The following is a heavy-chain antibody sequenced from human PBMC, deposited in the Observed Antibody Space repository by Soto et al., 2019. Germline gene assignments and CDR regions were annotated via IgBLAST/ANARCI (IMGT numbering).Heavy chain of an antibody. D-gene: IGHD1-1*01. J-gene: IGHJ4*02. CDR3: AKEQSWKATDY. CDR1: GFTFSNYA. V-gene: IGHV3-23*01. CDR2: ISGTGGST. Sequence: EVQLLESGGGLVQPGGSLRLSCAASGFTFSNYAMSWVRQAPGRGLEWVSIISGTGGSTYYADSVKGRFTISRDNSKNTLYLQMNSLRAEDTALFYCAKEQSWKATDYWGQGTLVTIFS.